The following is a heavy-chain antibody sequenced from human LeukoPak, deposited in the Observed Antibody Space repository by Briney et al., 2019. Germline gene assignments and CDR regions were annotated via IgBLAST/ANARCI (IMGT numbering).Heavy chain of an antibody. CDR2: IWYDGSNK. D-gene: IGHD3-22*01. J-gene: IGHJ4*02. V-gene: IGHV3-33*06. CDR1: GFTFSSYG. Sequence: PGGSLRLSXAASGFTFSSYGMHWVRQAPGKGLEWVAVIWYDGSNKYYADSVKGRFIISRDNSKNTLYLQMNSLRAEDTAVYYCAKDYYYDSSGYYLDYWGQGTLVTVSS. CDR3: AKDYYYDSSGYYLDY.